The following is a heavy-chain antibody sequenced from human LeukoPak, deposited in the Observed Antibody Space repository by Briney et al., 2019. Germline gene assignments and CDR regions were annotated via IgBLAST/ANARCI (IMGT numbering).Heavy chain of an antibody. CDR3: AGDYEFWSGYPHAYDAFDI. CDR2: IYTSGST. D-gene: IGHD3-3*01. V-gene: IGHV4-61*02. Sequence: PSQTLSLTCTVSGGSISSGSYYWSWIRQPAGKGLEWIGRIYTSGSTNYNPSLKSRVTISVDTSKNPFSLKLSSVTAADTAVYYCAGDYEFWSGYPHAYDAFDIWDQGTMVTVSS. J-gene: IGHJ3*02. CDR1: GGSISSGSYY.